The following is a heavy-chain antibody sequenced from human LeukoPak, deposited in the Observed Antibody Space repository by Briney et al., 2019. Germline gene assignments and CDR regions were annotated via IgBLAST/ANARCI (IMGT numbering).Heavy chain of an antibody. CDR3: ARVTVGIVGVTPLGY. V-gene: IGHV1-2*02. D-gene: IGHD1-26*01. CDR1: GYTFTGYY. Sequence: ASVKVSCKASGYTFTGYYMHWVRQAPGPGLEWMGWINPNSGGTNYAQKFQGRVTMTRDTSISTAYMELSRLRSDDTAVYYCARVTVGIVGVTPLGYWGQGTPVTVSS. J-gene: IGHJ4*02. CDR2: INPNSGGT.